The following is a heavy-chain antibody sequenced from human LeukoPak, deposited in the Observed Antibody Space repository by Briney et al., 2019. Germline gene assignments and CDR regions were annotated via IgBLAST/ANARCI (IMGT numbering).Heavy chain of an antibody. CDR2: ISGIGGST. CDR3: AKEDGYLGIAVAGSYFDY. CDR1: GFTFSSHA. J-gene: IGHJ4*02. D-gene: IGHD6-19*01. V-gene: IGHV3-23*01. Sequence: PGGSLRLSCAASGFTFSSHAITWVRQAPRKGLEWVSGISGIGGSTDYADSVKGRFTISRDNSKNTLYLQMNSLRAEDTAVYYCAKEDGYLGIAVAGSYFDYWGQGTLVTVSS.